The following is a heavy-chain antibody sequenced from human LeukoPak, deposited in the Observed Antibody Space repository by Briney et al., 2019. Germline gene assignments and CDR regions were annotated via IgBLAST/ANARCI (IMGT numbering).Heavy chain of an antibody. V-gene: IGHV3-48*01. J-gene: IGHJ4*02. D-gene: IGHD6-13*01. CDR1: GFTFSTYS. CDR2: ISSISSII. CDR3: ARSRPGTEAGQPNFDY. Sequence: GGSLRLSCAASGFTFSTYSMSWVRQSPGKGLEWVSYISSISSIIYYAHSVKGRFTISRDNAKSSLYLQMNSLRAEDTAVYYCARSRPGTEAGQPNFDYWGQGTLVTVSS.